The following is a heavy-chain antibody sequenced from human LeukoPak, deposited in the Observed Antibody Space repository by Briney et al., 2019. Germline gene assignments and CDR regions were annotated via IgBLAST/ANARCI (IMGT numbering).Heavy chain of an antibody. J-gene: IGHJ3*02. CDR2: INAGNGST. D-gene: IGHD6-19*01. CDR3: ARGPRIAVAGAFDI. Sequence: ASVKVSCKASGYTFTSYAMHWVRQAPGQRLEWMGWINAGNGSTKYSQKFQGRVTITRDTSASTAYMELSSLRSEDTAVYYCARGPRIAVAGAFDIWGQGTMVTVSS. CDR1: GYTFTSYA. V-gene: IGHV1-3*01.